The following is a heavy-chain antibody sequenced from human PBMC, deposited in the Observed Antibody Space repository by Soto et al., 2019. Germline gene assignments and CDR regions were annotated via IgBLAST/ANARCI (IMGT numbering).Heavy chain of an antibody. CDR3: AKDENLWFGELLPLGA. Sequence: PGVSLRVSCAASGFTFSSYGMHWVRQAPGKGLEWMAVISYDGSNKYYADSVKGRFTISRDNSKNTLYLQMNSLRAEDTAVYYCAKDENLWFGELLPLGAWGQGTLVTVSS. V-gene: IGHV3-30*18. J-gene: IGHJ5*02. CDR1: GFTFSSYG. CDR2: ISYDGSNK. D-gene: IGHD3-10*01.